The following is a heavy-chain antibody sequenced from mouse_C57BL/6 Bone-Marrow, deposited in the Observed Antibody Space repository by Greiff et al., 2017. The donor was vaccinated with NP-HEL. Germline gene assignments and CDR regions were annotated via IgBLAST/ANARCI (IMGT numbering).Heavy chain of an antibody. D-gene: IGHD1-1*01. CDR1: GFNIKNTY. V-gene: IGHV14-3*01. J-gene: IGHJ4*01. CDR3: ARSGVTTVVAYYAMDY. Sequence: VQLKQSVAELVRPGASVKLSCTASGFNIKNTYMHWVKQRPEQGLEWIGRIDPANDNTKYAPKFQGKATITADTSSNTAYLQLSSLTSEDTAIYYCARSGVTTVVAYYAMDYWGQGTSVTVSS. CDR2: IDPANDNT.